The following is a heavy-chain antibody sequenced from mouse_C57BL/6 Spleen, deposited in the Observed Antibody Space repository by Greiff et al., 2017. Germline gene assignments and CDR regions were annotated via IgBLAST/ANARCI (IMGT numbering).Heavy chain of an antibody. J-gene: IGHJ3*01. CDR3: AIYSNYVWFAY. Sequence: QVQLQQPGAELVKPGASVKLSCKASGYTFTSYWMHWVKQRPGQGLEWIGMIHPNSGSTNYNEKFKSKATLTVDKSSSTAYMQLISLTSEDSAVYDCAIYSNYVWFAYWGQGTLVTVSA. CDR1: GYTFTSYW. V-gene: IGHV1-64*01. D-gene: IGHD2-5*01. CDR2: IHPNSGST.